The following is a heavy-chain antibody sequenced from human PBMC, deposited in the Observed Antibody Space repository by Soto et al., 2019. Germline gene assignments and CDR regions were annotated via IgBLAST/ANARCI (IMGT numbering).Heavy chain of an antibody. V-gene: IGHV1-69*13. J-gene: IGHJ6*02. CDR3: ARESRSHYNGHYYYYGMDV. Sequence: SVKVSCQASGGTFSSYAISWVRQAPGQGLEWMGGIIPIFGTANYAQKFQGRVTITADESTSTAYMELSSLRSEDTAVYYCARESRSHYNGHYYYYGMDVWGQGTTVTVSS. CDR1: GGTFSSYA. D-gene: IGHD3-10*01. CDR2: IIPIFGTA.